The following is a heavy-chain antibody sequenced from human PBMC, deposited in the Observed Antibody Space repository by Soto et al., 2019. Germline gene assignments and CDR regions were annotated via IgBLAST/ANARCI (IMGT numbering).Heavy chain of an antibody. CDR2: IIPIFGTA. CDR1: GGTFSSYA. D-gene: IGHD3-10*01. CDR3: AREKGGSGVYYYGSGSYYNSFRY. V-gene: IGHV1-69*13. J-gene: IGHJ4*02. Sequence: SVKVSCKASGGTFSSYAISWVRQAPGQGLEWMGGIIPIFGTANYAQKFQGRVTITADESTSTAYMELSSLRSEDTAVYYCAREKGGSGVYYYGSGSYYNSFRYWGQGTLVTVSS.